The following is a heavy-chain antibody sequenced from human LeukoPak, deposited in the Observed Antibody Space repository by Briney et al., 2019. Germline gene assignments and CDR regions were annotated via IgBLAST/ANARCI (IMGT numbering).Heavy chain of an antibody. CDR3: ARGHLRGWYRGRFDY. J-gene: IGHJ4*02. V-gene: IGHV4-34*01. CDR1: GGSFSGYH. D-gene: IGHD6-19*01. Sequence: PSETLSLTCAVYGGSFSGYHWSWIRQPPGKGLEWIGEINHSGSTNYNPSLKSRVTISVDTSKNQFSLKLSSVTAADTAVYYCARGHLRGWYRGRFDYWGQGTLVTVSS. CDR2: INHSGST.